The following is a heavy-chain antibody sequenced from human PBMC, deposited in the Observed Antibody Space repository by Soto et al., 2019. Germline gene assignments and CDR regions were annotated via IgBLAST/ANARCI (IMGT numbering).Heavy chain of an antibody. V-gene: IGHV1-2*02. D-gene: IGHD1-1*01. CDR3: AREPATAKPEGDDF. Sequence: GGSVKVSCKASGYTFSDYYIHWVRQAPGQGLEWMGWINPNGGGTKYAPKFQGGVTMTRDTSITTAYMELSRLRSGDTAVYYCAREPATAKPEGDDFWGQGTLVTVSS. CDR1: GYTFSDYY. J-gene: IGHJ4*02. CDR2: INPNGGGT.